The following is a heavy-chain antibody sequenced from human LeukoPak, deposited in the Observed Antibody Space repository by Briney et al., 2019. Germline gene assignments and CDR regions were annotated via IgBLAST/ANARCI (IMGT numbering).Heavy chain of an antibody. CDR1: GGSISNYY. J-gene: IGHJ4*02. Sequence: PSETLSLTCTVSGGSISNYYWTWIRQPPGKGLEWIGFISYSGNTNYNPSLKSRVTISLDTSKNQFSLKLISVTAADTAAYYCARGVGSGYTDYWGQGALVTVSS. D-gene: IGHD3-22*01. CDR3: ARGVGSGYTDY. CDR2: ISYSGNT. V-gene: IGHV4-59*01.